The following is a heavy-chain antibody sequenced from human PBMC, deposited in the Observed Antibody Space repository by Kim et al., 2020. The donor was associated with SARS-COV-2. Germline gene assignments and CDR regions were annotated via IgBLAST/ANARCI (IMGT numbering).Heavy chain of an antibody. J-gene: IGHJ4*02. V-gene: IGHV3-48*02. CDR3: ATVAGGDY. Sequence: SSTIYYADSVKGRFTISRDNAKNSLYLQMNSLRDEDTAVYYCATVAGGDYWGQGTLVTVSS. CDR2: SSTI.